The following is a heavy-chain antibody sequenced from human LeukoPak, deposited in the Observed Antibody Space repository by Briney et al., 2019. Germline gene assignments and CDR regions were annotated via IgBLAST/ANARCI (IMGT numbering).Heavy chain of an antibody. CDR3: ATWTLRPGILWWADAFDI. V-gene: IGHV1-69*13. CDR1: GGTFNSYA. Sequence: SVKVSCKASGGTFNSYAISWVRQAPGQGLEWMGGIIPIFGTANYAQKFQGRVTITADESTSTAYMELSSLRYEDTAVYYCATWTLRPGILWWADAFDIWGQGTMVTVSS. CDR2: IIPIFGTA. D-gene: IGHD2-21*01. J-gene: IGHJ3*02.